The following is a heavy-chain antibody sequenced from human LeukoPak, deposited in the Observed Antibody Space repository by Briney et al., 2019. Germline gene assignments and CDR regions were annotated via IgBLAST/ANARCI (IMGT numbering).Heavy chain of an antibody. Sequence: PSETLSLTCAVYGGSFSGYYWSWIRQPPGKGLEWIGEINHSGSTNYNPSLKSRVTISVDTSKNQSSLKLSSVTAADTAVYYCARGEREDASSGYYPDYWGQGTLVTVSS. J-gene: IGHJ4*02. V-gene: IGHV4-34*01. CDR1: GGSFSGYY. CDR3: ARGEREDASSGYYPDY. D-gene: IGHD3-22*01. CDR2: INHSGST.